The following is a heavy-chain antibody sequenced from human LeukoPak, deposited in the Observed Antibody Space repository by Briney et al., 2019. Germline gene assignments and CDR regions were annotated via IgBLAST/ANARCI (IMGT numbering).Heavy chain of an antibody. Sequence: PSETLSLTCAVYGGSFSGYYWSWIRQPPGKGLEWIGEINHSGSTNYNPSLKGRVTISVDTSKNQFSLKLSSVTAADTAVYYCARGQAERITIFGVVRRRYYYYVDVWGKGTTVTVSS. V-gene: IGHV4-34*01. CDR1: GGSFSGYY. J-gene: IGHJ6*03. CDR3: ARGQAERITIFGVVRRRYYYYVDV. D-gene: IGHD3-3*01. CDR2: INHSGST.